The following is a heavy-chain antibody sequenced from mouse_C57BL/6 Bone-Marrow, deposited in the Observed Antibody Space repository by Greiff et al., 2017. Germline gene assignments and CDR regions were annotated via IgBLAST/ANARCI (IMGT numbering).Heavy chain of an antibody. CDR3: ASYYAMDY. V-gene: IGHV5-4*01. Sequence: EVQVVESGGGLVKPGGSLKLSCAASGFTFSSYAMSWVRQTPEKRLEWVATISAGGSYTYYPDNVKGRFTISRDNAKNNLYLHMSHLKSEDTAMYYCASYYAMDYWGQGTSVTVSS. CDR1: GFTFSSYA. J-gene: IGHJ4*01. CDR2: ISAGGSYT.